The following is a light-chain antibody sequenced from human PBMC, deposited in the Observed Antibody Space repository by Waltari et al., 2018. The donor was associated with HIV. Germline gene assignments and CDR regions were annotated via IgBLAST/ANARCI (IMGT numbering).Light chain of an antibody. Sequence: EIVMTQSPATLSVSPGERATLSCRASQSVSSNLAWYQHKPGQAPRLLIYGASTRATGTPARFSGSGSGTEFTLTISSLQSEDFAVYYGQQYNNWPPWTFGQGTKVEIK. CDR2: GAS. V-gene: IGKV3-15*01. CDR3: QQYNNWPPWT. CDR1: QSVSSN. J-gene: IGKJ1*01.